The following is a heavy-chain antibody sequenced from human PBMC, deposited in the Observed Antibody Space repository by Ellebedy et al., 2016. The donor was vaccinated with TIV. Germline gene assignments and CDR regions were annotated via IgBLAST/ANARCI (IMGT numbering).Heavy chain of an antibody. CDR3: ARDRGGGSCTD. D-gene: IGHD2-15*01. V-gene: IGHV3-48*02. CDR1: GFTFSSYS. CDR2: ISSSSSTI. Sequence: GGSLRLXXAASGFTFSSYSMNWVRQAPGKGLEWVSYISSSSSTIYYADSVKGRFTIARENAKNPLYLQMNSLRDEDTAVYYCARDRGGGSCTDWGQGTLVTVSS. J-gene: IGHJ4*02.